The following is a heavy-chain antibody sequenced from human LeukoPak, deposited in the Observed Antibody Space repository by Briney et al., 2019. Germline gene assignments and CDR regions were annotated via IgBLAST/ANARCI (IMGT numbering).Heavy chain of an antibody. Sequence: GGSLRLSCAASGFTFSDYYMSWIRQAPGKGLEWVSYISSSGSTIYYADSVKGRFTISRDNAKNSLYLQMNSLRAEDTALYYCASHSSSSEFNWFDPWGQGTLVTVSS. D-gene: IGHD6-6*01. CDR2: ISSSGSTI. J-gene: IGHJ5*02. V-gene: IGHV3-11*01. CDR1: GFTFSDYY. CDR3: ASHSSSSEFNWFDP.